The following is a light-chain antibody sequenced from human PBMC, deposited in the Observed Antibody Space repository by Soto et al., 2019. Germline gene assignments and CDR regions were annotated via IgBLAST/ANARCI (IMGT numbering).Light chain of an antibody. CDR2: DAS. Sequence: EIVLTQSPATLSLSPGEIATLSCRASQSVSSQLAWYQQKPGQAPRLLIYDASTRATGIPARFSGSRSGTAFTLTISSLEPEDFAVYYCQQRSNWPWTFGQGTKAEI. CDR1: QSVSSQ. J-gene: IGKJ1*01. CDR3: QQRSNWPWT. V-gene: IGKV3-11*01.